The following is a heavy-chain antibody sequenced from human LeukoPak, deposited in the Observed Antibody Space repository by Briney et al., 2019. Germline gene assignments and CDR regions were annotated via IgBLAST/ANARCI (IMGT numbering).Heavy chain of an antibody. D-gene: IGHD5-18*01. CDR1: GGTFSSYA. CDR2: IIPIFGTA. Sequence: SVKVSCKASGGTFSSYAISWVRQAPGQGLEWMGGIIPIFGTANYAQKFQDRVTITADESTSTAYMELSSLRSEDTAVYYCARGFGYSYGSFDYWGQGTLVTVPS. J-gene: IGHJ4*02. V-gene: IGHV1-69*01. CDR3: ARGFGYSYGSFDY.